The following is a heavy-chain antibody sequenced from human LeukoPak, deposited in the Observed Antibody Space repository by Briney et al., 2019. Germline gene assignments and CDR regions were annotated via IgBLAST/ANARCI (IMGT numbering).Heavy chain of an antibody. J-gene: IGHJ4*02. CDR2: INHSGST. Sequence: KTSETLSLTCAVYGGSFSVYYWSWIRQPPGKGLEWIGEINHSGSTNYTPSLKSRVTISVDTSKNQFSLKLSSVTAADTAVYYCARGGPSGGNSRIDYWGQGTLVTVSS. V-gene: IGHV4-34*01. D-gene: IGHD4-23*01. CDR1: GGSFSVYY. CDR3: ARGGPSGGNSRIDY.